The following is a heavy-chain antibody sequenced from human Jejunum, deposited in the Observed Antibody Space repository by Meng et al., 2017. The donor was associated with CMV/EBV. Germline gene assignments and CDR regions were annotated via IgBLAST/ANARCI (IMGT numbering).Heavy chain of an antibody. V-gene: IGHV4-39*06. J-gene: IGHJ4*02. Sequence: ISSGGYFWGWVRQPPGKGLEWIGSIDYSGTTRYNPSLGSRVVISVDTSMNQLTLRLDSVTAADTAVYYCARDGEGRWLQLGCWGQGTLVTVSS. CDR1: ISSGGYF. D-gene: IGHD5-24*01. CDR2: IDYSGTT. CDR3: ARDGEGRWLQLGC.